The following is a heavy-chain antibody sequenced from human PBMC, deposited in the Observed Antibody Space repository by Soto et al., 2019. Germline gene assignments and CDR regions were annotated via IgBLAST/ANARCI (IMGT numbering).Heavy chain of an antibody. V-gene: IGHV3-48*02. CDR3: ARGNLYYDSSKRPFDP. CDR2: ISSSSSTI. D-gene: IGHD3-22*01. Sequence: GGSLRLSCAASGFTFSSYSMNWVRQAPGKGLEWVSYISSSSSTIYYADSVKGRFTISRDNAKNSLYLQMNSLRDEDTAVYYCARGNLYYDSSKRPFDPWGQGTLVTVSS. J-gene: IGHJ5*02. CDR1: GFTFSSYS.